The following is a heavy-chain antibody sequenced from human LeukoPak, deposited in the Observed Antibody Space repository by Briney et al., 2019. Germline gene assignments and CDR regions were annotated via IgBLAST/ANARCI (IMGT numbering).Heavy chain of an antibody. CDR3: ARDASMITRWYFDY. J-gene: IGHJ4*02. D-gene: IGHD3-16*01. V-gene: IGHV3-74*01. CDR2: INSDGSTT. CDR1: GFTFSSYG. Sequence: QPGGSLRLSCAASGFTFSSYGMHWVRQAPGKGLVWVSRINSDGSTTSCADSVKGRFTISRDNAKNTLYLQMNSLRAEDTAVYYCARDASMITRWYFDYWDQGTLVTASS.